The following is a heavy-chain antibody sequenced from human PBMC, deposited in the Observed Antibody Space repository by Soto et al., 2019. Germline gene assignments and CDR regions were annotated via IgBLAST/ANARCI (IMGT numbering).Heavy chain of an antibody. D-gene: IGHD6-6*01. J-gene: IGHJ4*02. CDR2: INPNSGGT. V-gene: IGHV1-2*04. Sequence: ASVKVSCKASGYTFTGYYMHWVRQAPGQGLEWMGWINPNSGGTNYAQKFQSWVTMTRDTSISTAYMELSRLRSDDTAVYYCARAFRVAARLGQAGLSYWGQGTLVTVSS. CDR1: GYTFTGYY. CDR3: ARAFRVAARLGQAGLSY.